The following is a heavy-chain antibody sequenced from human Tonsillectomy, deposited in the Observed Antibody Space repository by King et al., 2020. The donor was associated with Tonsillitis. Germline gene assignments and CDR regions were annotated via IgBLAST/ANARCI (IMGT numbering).Heavy chain of an antibody. CDR1: GFTFSNAW. V-gene: IGHV3-15*01. CDR2: IKSKTDGGTT. J-gene: IGHJ3*02. CDR3: TTLTGTIRDAFDI. D-gene: IGHD1-20*01. Sequence: VQLVESGGGLVKPGGSLRLSCAASGFTFSNAWMSWVRQAPGKGLEWVGRIKSKTDGGTTDYAAPVKGRFTISRDDSKNTLYLQMNSLKTGDTAVYYCTTLTGTIRDAFDIWGQGTMVTVSS.